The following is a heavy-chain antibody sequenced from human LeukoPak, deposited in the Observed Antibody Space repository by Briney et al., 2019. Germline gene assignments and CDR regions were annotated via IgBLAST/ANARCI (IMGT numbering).Heavy chain of an antibody. D-gene: IGHD4-17*01. Sequence: SVKVSCKASGGTFSSYAISWVRQAPGQGLEWMGGIIPVFGTANYAQKFQGRVTITADESTSTAYMELSSLRSEDTAVYYCASTPSQNDYGDYGFDYWGQGTLVTVSS. V-gene: IGHV1-69*13. CDR1: GGTFSSYA. J-gene: IGHJ4*02. CDR2: IIPVFGTA. CDR3: ASTPSQNDYGDYGFDY.